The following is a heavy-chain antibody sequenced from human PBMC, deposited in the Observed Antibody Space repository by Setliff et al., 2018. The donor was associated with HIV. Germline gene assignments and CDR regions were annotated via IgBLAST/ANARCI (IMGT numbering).Heavy chain of an antibody. D-gene: IGHD6-19*01. CDR3: ARELYSTGKSLDF. V-gene: IGHV3-48*03. Sequence: GGSLRLSCAASGFTFSNYEMNWVRQAPGKGLEWVSGINWNGGTIYYADSVKGRFTISRDNAKTSLSLQMNSLRAEDTAVYYCARELYSTGKSLDFWGQGTLVTVSS. CDR1: GFTFSNYE. J-gene: IGHJ4*02. CDR2: INWNGGTI.